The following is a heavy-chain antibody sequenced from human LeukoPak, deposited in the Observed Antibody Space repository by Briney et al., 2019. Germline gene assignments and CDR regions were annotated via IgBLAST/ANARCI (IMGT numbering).Heavy chain of an antibody. CDR1: GFTFSSYW. CDR3: AKDPTIAAAGTDY. D-gene: IGHD6-13*01. Sequence: GGSLRLSCAASGFTFSSYWMSWVRQAPGKGLEWVANTKQDGSEKYYVDSVKGRFTISRDNAKNSLYLEMNSLRAEDTTVYYCAKDPTIAAAGTDYWGQGTLVTVSS. J-gene: IGHJ4*02. CDR2: TKQDGSEK. V-gene: IGHV3-7*03.